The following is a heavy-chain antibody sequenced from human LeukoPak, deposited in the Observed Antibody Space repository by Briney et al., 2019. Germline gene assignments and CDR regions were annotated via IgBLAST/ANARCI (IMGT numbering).Heavy chain of an antibody. CDR2: ITSSGSTI. J-gene: IGHJ4*02. V-gene: IGHV3-48*04. Sequence: QTGGSLRLSCAASGFTFSSYSMNWVRQAPGKGLEWVSYITSSGSTIYYADSVKGRFTISRDNAKNSLYLQMNSLRAEDTAVYYCAREDRGSSSSDYWGQGTLVTVSS. CDR3: AREDRGSSSSDY. CDR1: GFTFSSYS. D-gene: IGHD6-6*01.